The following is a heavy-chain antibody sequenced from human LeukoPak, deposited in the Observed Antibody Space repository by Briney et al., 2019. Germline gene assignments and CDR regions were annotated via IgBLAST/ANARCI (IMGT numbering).Heavy chain of an antibody. CDR2: INPNSGGT. V-gene: IGHV1-2*02. CDR1: GCTFTGYY. CDR3: ARALYSSSWYFVY. D-gene: IGHD6-13*01. Sequence: APVKVSCKASGCTFTGYYMHWVRQAPGQGLEWMGWINPNSGGTNYAQKFQGRVTMTRDTPISTAYMELSRLRSDDTAVYYCARALYSSSWYFVYWGQGTLVTVSS. J-gene: IGHJ4*02.